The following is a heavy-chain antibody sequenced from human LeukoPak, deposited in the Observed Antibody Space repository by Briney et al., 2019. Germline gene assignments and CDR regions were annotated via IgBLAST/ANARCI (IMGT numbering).Heavy chain of an antibody. V-gene: IGHV4-61*08. CDR2: IYYSGST. J-gene: IGHJ4*02. Sequence: SETLSLTCTVSGGSITSGGYYWSWIRQPPGKGLEWIGYIYYSGSTSYNPSLKSRVTISVDTSKNQFSLKLSSVTAADTAVYYCARHMDGYSGYDRAIDYWGQGTLVTVSS. D-gene: IGHD5-12*01. CDR1: GGSITSGGYY. CDR3: ARHMDGYSGYDRAIDY.